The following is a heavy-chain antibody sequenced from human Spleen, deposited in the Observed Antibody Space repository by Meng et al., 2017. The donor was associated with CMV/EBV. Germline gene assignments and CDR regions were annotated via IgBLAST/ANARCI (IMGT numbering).Heavy chain of an antibody. V-gene: IGHV3-21*01. Sequence: GESLKISCAASGFTFSSYSMNWVRQAPGKGLEWVSSISSSSSYIYYADSVKGRFTISRDNAKNSLYLQMNSLRAEDTAVYYCAREHCSSASCYFTDWFDPWGQGTLVTVSS. J-gene: IGHJ5*02. CDR2: ISSSSSYI. D-gene: IGHD2-2*01. CDR1: GFTFSSYS. CDR3: AREHCSSASCYFTDWFDP.